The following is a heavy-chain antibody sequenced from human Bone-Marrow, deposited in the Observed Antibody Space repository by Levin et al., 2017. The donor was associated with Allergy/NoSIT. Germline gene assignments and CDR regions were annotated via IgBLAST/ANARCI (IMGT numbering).Heavy chain of an antibody. V-gene: IGHV4-31*03. Sequence: PSETLSLTCIVSGGSITSGPYYWSWIRQLPGQGLDWIGYIHYTGSTYYNPSLGSRLSLSVDTSMDHFSLRLNSVTAADTAVYYCARGRWKVANFDFWGQGILVTVSS. J-gene: IGHJ4*02. CDR2: IHYTGST. CDR1: GGSITSGPYY. CDR3: ARGRWKVANFDF. D-gene: IGHD1-1*01.